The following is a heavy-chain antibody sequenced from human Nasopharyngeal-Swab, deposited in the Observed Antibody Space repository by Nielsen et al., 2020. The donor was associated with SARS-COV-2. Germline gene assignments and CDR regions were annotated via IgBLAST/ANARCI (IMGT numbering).Heavy chain of an antibody. CDR2: RKSKTDGGTT. D-gene: IGHD2-2*01. CDR3: TTDLVVVPAAITIDY. V-gene: IGHV3-15*01. CDR1: GFTFSNSW. J-gene: IGHJ4*02. Sequence: RGSLRLSSAASGFTFSNSWMSWVRQAPGKGLELVGRRKSKTDGGTTDYATPVKGRFTISRDDSKNTMYMQMNSLKTEDTAVYYCTTDLVVVPAAITIDYWGQGTLVTVSS.